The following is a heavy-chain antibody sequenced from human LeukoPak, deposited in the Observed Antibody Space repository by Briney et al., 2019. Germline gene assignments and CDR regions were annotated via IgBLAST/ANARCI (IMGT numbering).Heavy chain of an antibody. CDR3: ARDRSGYSYGLKYYYYGMDV. CDR2: IYHSGST. D-gene: IGHD5-18*01. V-gene: IGHV4-4*02. Sequence: GSLRLSCAASGFTFSSYAMSWVRQPPGKGLEWIGEIYHSGSTNYNPSLKSRVTISVDKSKNQFSLKLSSVTAAGTAVYYCARDRSGYSYGLKYYYYGMDVWGQGTTVTVSS. CDR1: GFTFSSYAM. J-gene: IGHJ6*02.